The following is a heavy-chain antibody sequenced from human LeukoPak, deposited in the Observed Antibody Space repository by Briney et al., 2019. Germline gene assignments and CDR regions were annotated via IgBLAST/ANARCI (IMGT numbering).Heavy chain of an antibody. V-gene: IGHV3-30*18. CDR3: AKRTSYDDY. CDR1: GFTFSSYA. D-gene: IGHD5-18*01. Sequence: GGSLRLSCAVSGFTFSSYAIHWVRQAPGKGLEWVAVISYDGSNKYYADSVKGRFTISRDNSKNTLYLQMNSLRAEDTAVYYCAKRTSYDDYWGQGTLVTVSS. J-gene: IGHJ4*02. CDR2: ISYDGSNK.